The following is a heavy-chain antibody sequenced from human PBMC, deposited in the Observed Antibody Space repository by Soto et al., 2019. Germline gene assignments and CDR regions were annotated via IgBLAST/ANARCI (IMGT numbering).Heavy chain of an antibody. CDR2: IKQDGSEK. J-gene: IGHJ5*02. D-gene: IGHD3-22*01. Sequence: GGSLRLSCAASGFTFSSYWMSWVRQAPGKGLEWVANIKQDGSEKYYVDSVKGRFTISRDNAKNSLYLQMNSLRAEDTAVYYCARDLHYDSSGYYYRYNWFDPWGQGTLVTVSS. CDR1: GFTFSSYW. CDR3: ARDLHYDSSGYYYRYNWFDP. V-gene: IGHV3-7*01.